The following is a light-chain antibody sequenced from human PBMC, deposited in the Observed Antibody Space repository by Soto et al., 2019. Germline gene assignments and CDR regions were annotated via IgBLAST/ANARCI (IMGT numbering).Light chain of an antibody. CDR1: QSVSTS. J-gene: IGKJ1*01. Sequence: IVLTQSPVTLALSPGESAFLSCRASQSVSTSLAWYQHKPGQAPRLFIYDASKRAPGIPARFTGSGSGTDFTLTISSLEPEDIAVYYCQVRDVWPSFGQGTKV. CDR3: QVRDVWPS. V-gene: IGKV3-11*01. CDR2: DAS.